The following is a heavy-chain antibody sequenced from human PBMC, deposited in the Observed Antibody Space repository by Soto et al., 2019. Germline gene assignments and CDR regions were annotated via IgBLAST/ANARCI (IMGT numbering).Heavy chain of an antibody. Sequence: PXETLSLTCAVSGDSVSSSFWWTCVRQPPGKGLEWIGEIYHTETTNYAPSLKSRVTTSLDKSMNQFSLRFNSVTPADTAVYYCATSNPTYGGRVDDAFDIWGQGTMVTVSS. J-gene: IGHJ3*02. CDR2: IYHTETT. CDR1: GDSVSSSFW. CDR3: ATSNPTYGGRVDDAFDI. D-gene: IGHD4-4*01. V-gene: IGHV4-4*02.